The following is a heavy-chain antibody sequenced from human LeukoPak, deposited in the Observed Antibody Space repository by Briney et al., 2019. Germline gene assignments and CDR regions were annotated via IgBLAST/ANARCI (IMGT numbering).Heavy chain of an antibody. CDR1: AFIFSGHW. CDR3: AKDRSYGSMDY. CDR2: ISYDGSNK. Sequence: GGSLRLSCEGSAFIFSGHWMNWVRQAPGKGLEWVAVISYDGSNKYYADSVKGRFTISRDNSKNTLYLQMNSLRAEDTAVYYCAKDRSYGSMDYWGQGTLVTVSS. D-gene: IGHD5-18*01. J-gene: IGHJ4*02. V-gene: IGHV3-30*18.